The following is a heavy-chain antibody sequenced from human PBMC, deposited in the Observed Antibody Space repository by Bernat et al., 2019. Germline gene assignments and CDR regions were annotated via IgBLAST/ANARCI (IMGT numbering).Heavy chain of an antibody. CDR3: ARDPGILWFGELLKDYYYYGMDV. Sequence: QVQLVESGGGVVQPGRSLRLSCAASGFTFSSYAMHWVRQAPGKGLEWVAVISYDGSNKYYADSVKGRFTISRDNSKNTLYLQMNSLRAEDTAVYYCARDPGILWFGELLKDYYYYGMDVWGQGTTVTVSS. D-gene: IGHD3-10*01. J-gene: IGHJ6*02. CDR1: GFTFSSYA. CDR2: ISYDGSNK. V-gene: IGHV3-30-3*01.